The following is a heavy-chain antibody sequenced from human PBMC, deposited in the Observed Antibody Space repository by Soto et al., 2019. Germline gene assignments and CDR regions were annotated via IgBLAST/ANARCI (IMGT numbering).Heavy chain of an antibody. CDR3: ARDNDIVVVPAAIGYGMDV. CDR1: GDSVSSNSAA. J-gene: IGHJ6*02. CDR2: TYYRSKWYN. Sequence: SQTLSLTCAISGDSVSSNSAAWNWIRQSPSRGLEWLGRTYYRSKWYNDYAVSVKSRITINPDTSKNQFSLQLNSVTPEDTAVYYCARDNDIVVVPAAIGYGMDVWGQGNTVTVFS. D-gene: IGHD2-2*01. V-gene: IGHV6-1*01.